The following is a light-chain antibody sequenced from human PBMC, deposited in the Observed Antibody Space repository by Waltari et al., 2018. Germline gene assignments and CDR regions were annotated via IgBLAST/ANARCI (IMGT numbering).Light chain of an antibody. CDR2: AAS. CDR1: QSISSY. Sequence: DIQMTQSPSSLSASVGDRVTITCRASQSISSYLNWYQQKPGKAPKLLIYAASSLQSGVPSRFSGSESGTDFTLTISSLQPEDFATYYCQQSYSTPPENTFGQGTKLEIK. V-gene: IGKV1-39*01. CDR3: QQSYSTPPENT. J-gene: IGKJ2*01.